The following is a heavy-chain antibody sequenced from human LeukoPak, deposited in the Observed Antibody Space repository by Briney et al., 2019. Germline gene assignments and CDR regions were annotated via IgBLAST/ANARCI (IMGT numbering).Heavy chain of an antibody. CDR1: GGSISYSY. CDR3: ARHSGIQLWSTRYFDY. J-gene: IGHJ4*02. D-gene: IGHD5-18*01. CDR2: IYYSGST. V-gene: IGHV4-59*08. Sequence: PSETLSLTCTVSGGSISYSYWSWIRQPPGKGLEWIGDIYYSGSTNYNPSLKSRVTISVDTSKKQFSLKLSSVTAADTAVYYCARHSGIQLWSTRYFDYWGQGTLVTVSS.